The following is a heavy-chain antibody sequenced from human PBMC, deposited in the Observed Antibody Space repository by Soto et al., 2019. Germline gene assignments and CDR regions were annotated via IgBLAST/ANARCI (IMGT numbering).Heavy chain of an antibody. Sequence: QIHLVQSGPEVRKPGASVKLSCKTSGYTFITYGLTWVRQAPGEGLEGMGWINTYIGNTAFAEKFQDRSNVTTETYTDTAYMELEDLDSDDTAVYYCVKNAVSGAYARLLDYWGQGTLVA. J-gene: IGHJ4*02. CDR3: VKNAVSGAYARLLDY. CDR1: GYTFITYG. V-gene: IGHV1-18*01. CDR2: INTYIGNT. D-gene: IGHD6-6*01.